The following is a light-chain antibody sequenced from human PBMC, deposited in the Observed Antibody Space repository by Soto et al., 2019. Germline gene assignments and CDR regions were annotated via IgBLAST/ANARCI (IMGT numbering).Light chain of an antibody. CDR2: DVS. Sequence: QSLLTQPASVSGSSGQLDPISPTGTSSEVGGYNYVSWYQHHPGKAPKLLIYDVSNRPSGVSNRFSGSKSGNTASLTISGLQAEDEADYFCNSYTSSSTPYVFATGTKVTVL. J-gene: IGLJ1*01. CDR3: NSYTSSSTPYV. CDR1: SSEVGGYNY. V-gene: IGLV2-14*03.